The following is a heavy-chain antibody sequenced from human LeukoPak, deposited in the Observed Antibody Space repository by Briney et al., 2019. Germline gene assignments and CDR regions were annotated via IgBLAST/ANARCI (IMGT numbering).Heavy chain of an antibody. CDR1: GFTFSSYG. CDR2: ITDSGMSS. CDR3: ASYPFGVLRFLDSSSSP. V-gene: IGHV3-23*01. Sequence: PGGSLRLSGAASGFTFSSYGMHWDRQAPGKGLDWVSSITDSGMSSYYADSVKGPFTISRDNPRNTLYLQMHSLRSEDTAIYYCASYPFGVLRFLDSSSSPGGRGALVTVSS. D-gene: IGHD3-3*01. J-gene: IGHJ4*02.